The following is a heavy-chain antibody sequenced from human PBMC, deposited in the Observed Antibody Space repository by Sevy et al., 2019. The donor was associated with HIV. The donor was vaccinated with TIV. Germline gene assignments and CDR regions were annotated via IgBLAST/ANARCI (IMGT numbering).Heavy chain of an antibody. D-gene: IGHD3-10*01. CDR2: ITSNGGST. J-gene: IGHJ3*02. CDR3: VKDAGGPAAMVRGVSAFDI. CDR1: RFTFSSYA. V-gene: IGHV3-64D*06. Sequence: GGSLRLSCSASRFTFSSYAMHWVRQAPGKGLEYVSAITSNGGSTYYSDSVKGRFTISRDNSKNTLYLQMSSLRAEDTAVYYCVKDAGGPAAMVRGVSAFDIWGQGTMVTVSS.